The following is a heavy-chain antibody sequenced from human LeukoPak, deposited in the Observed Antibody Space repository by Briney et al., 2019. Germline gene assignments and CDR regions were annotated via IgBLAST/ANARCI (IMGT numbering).Heavy chain of an antibody. J-gene: IGHJ6*03. V-gene: IGHV3-11*04. CDR1: GFTFSDYY. D-gene: IGHD2-15*01. CDR3: ARTNTRGYCSGGSCYEMVYYYYMDV. CDR2: ISSSGSTI. Sequence: GGSLRLSCAASGFTFSDYYMSWIRQAPGKGLEWVSYISSSGSTIYYADSVKGRFTISRDNAKNSLYLQMNSLRAEDTAVYYCARTNTRGYCSGGSCYEMVYYYYMDVWGKGTTVTISS.